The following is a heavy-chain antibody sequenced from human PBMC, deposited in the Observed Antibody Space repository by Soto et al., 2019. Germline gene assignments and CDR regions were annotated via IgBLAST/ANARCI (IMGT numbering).Heavy chain of an antibody. CDR3: ARDSGIAAAGNPGDY. Sequence: ASGRVSCRASGVTFTRHDMRWVRPAAGQVLEWMGWINPNSGGTNYAQKFQGRVTMTRDTSISTAYMELSRLRSDDTAVYYCARDSGIAAAGNPGDYCGQGTRVTVS. CDR2: INPNSGGT. CDR1: GVTFTRHD. J-gene: IGHJ4*02. V-gene: IGHV1-2*02. D-gene: IGHD6-13*01.